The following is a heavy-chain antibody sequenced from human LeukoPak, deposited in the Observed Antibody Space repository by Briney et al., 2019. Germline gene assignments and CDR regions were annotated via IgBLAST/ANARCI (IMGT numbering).Heavy chain of an antibody. CDR2: IHYTGST. Sequence: PSETLSLTCTVSAGSISSYYWSWIRQPPGKGLEWIGYIHYTGSTNQNPSLKGRVTISVDTSKSQFYLNLSSVTAADTAVYHCARVGSYALDVWGQGTMVTVAS. J-gene: IGHJ3*01. CDR1: AGSISSYY. CDR3: ARVGSYALDV. V-gene: IGHV4-59*01.